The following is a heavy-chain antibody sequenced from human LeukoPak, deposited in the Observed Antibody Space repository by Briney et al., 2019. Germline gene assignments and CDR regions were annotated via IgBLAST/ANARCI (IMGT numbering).Heavy chain of an antibody. CDR1: GYTFTSYG. CDR3: AREWGYSSSPFFDY. D-gene: IGHD6-13*01. V-gene: IGHV1-18*01. Sequence: ASVKVSCKASGYTFTSYGISRVRQAPGQGLEWMGWISAYNGNTNYAQKLQGRVTMTTDTSTSTAYMELRSLRSDDTAVYYCAREWGYSSSPFFDYWGQGTLVTVSS. CDR2: ISAYNGNT. J-gene: IGHJ4*02.